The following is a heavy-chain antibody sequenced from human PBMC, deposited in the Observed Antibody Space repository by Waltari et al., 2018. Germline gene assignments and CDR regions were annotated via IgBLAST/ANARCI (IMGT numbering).Heavy chain of an antibody. CDR2: IYYSGST. V-gene: IGHV4-39*07. CDR1: GGSISSSSYY. D-gene: IGHD5-12*01. CDR3: ARDQDIVATIGYGMDV. J-gene: IGHJ6*02. Sequence: QLQLQESGPGLVKPSETLSLTCTVSGGSISSSSYYWGWIRQPPGKGLEWIGSIYYSGSTYYNPSLKSRVTISVDTSKNQFSLKLSSVTAADTAVYYCARDQDIVATIGYGMDVWGQGTTVTVSS.